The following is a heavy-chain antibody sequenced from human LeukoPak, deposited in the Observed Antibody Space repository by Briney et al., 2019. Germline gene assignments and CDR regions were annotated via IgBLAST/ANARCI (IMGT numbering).Heavy chain of an antibody. V-gene: IGHV3-74*01. Sequence: SGGSLRLSCAGSGFTFSSYWMHWVRQAPGKGLVWVSRINSDGSSTSYADSVKGRFTISRDNAKNTLYLQMNSLRAEDTAVYYCAGDLGNDYDFWSGYYTFDYWGQGTLVTVSS. J-gene: IGHJ4*02. CDR1: GFTFSSYW. CDR3: AGDLGNDYDFWSGYYTFDY. D-gene: IGHD3-3*01. CDR2: INSDGSST.